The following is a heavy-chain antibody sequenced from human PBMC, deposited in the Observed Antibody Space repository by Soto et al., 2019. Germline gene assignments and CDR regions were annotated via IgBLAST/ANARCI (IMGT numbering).Heavy chain of an antibody. V-gene: IGHV3-33*01. D-gene: IGHD1-1*01. Sequence: QMQLEESGGGVVQPGRSLRLSCVASGFTFSHYGMHWVRQAPGKGLEWVAVIWHHGGNKYYADSVKGRFTISRDNARNTLYLQMDSLRGEDTGVYYCVSDETQLERGPSYGKDVWGRGTTLIVSS. J-gene: IGHJ6*02. CDR2: IWHHGGNK. CDR1: GFTFSHYG. CDR3: VSDETQLERGPSYGKDV.